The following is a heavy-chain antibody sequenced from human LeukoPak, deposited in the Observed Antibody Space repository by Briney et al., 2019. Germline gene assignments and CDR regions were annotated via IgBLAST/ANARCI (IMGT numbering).Heavy chain of an antibody. CDR3: ARRFWRGYYSFDY. J-gene: IGHJ4*02. D-gene: IGHD3-3*01. CDR1: GGSFSGYY. Sequence: SETLSLTCAVYGGSFSGYYWSWIRQPPGKGLEWIGEINHSGSTNYNPSLKSRVTISVDTSKNQFSLKLSSVTAADTAVYYCARRFWRGYYSFDYWGQGTLVTVSS. V-gene: IGHV4-34*01. CDR2: INHSGST.